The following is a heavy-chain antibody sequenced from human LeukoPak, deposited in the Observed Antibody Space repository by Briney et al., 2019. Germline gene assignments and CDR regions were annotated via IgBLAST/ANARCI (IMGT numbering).Heavy chain of an antibody. CDR2: IYSGGST. CDR3: ARGSGSYPDAFDI. D-gene: IGHD1-26*01. CDR1: GSTVSSNY. Sequence: PGGSLRLSCAASGSTVSSNYMSWVRQAPGKGLEWVSVIYSGGSTYYADSVKGRFTISRDNSKNTLYLQMNSLRAEDTAVYYCARGSGSYPDAFDIWGQGTMVTVSS. V-gene: IGHV3-53*01. J-gene: IGHJ3*02.